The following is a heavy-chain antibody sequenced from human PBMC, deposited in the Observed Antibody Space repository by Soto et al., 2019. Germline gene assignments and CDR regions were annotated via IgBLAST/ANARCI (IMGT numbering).Heavy chain of an antibody. Sequence: EVQLLESGGGLVQPGGSLRLSCAASGFTFSNYAMSWVRQTPGKGLEWVSTISGGGGNTYYPDSVKGRFTISRDNSKDTVYLQMNRLRAEDTAISYCAKESLGRGADYWGQGALVTVTS. J-gene: IGHJ4*02. CDR3: AKESLGRGADY. V-gene: IGHV3-23*01. CDR1: GFTFSNYA. CDR2: ISGGGGNT.